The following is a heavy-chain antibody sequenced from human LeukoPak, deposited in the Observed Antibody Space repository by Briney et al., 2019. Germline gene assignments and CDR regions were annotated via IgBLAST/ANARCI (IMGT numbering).Heavy chain of an antibody. Sequence: SETLSLTCTVSGGSISSYYLSWIRQPPGKGLEWIGSMYNSGSTNFNPSLRSRVTKSVDTSKNQFSLKLSSVTAADTAVYYCAKGTTISAFDIWGQGTTVTVSS. CDR1: GGSISSYY. CDR3: AKGTTISAFDI. CDR2: MYNSGST. V-gene: IGHV4-59*01. D-gene: IGHD3-9*01. J-gene: IGHJ3*02.